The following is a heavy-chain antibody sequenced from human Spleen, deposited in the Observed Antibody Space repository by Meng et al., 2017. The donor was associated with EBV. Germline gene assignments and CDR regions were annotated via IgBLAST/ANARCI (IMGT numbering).Heavy chain of an antibody. CDR2: INQSGST. CDR3: AREAGPFFGVIVYDS. V-gene: IGHV4-34*01. Sequence: QVALQRVGVGLFKPSGTLSLTCGVSGGSLIGYYWTWIRQSPGKGLEGIGEINQSGSTNYNPSLKSRVTVSVDTSKNQFSLRVTSVTAADSALYYCAREAGPFFGVIVYDSWGQGTLVTVSS. D-gene: IGHD3-3*01. CDR1: GGSLIGYY. J-gene: IGHJ4*02.